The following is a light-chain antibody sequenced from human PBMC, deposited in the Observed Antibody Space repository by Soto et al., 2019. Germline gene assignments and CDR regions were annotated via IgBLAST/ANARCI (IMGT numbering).Light chain of an antibody. J-gene: IGKJ4*01. CDR2: AAS. CDR3: QKYNSAPRT. CDR1: QGSSNY. V-gene: IGKV1-27*01. Sequence: DVPMTQAPSSLSASVGDRVTITCRASQGSSNYLAWYQQKRGKVPKLLIYAASILQSGVPSRFSGSGSETDFTLTISSLQPEDGATYYCQKYNSAPRTFGEGTKVEIK.